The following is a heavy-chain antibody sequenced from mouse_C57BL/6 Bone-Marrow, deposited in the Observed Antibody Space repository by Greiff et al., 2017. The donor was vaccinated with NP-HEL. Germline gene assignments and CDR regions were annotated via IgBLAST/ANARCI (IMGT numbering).Heavy chain of an antibody. J-gene: IGHJ3*01. D-gene: IGHD2-4*01. Sequence: VQLKQSGAELVRPGASVKLSCTASGFNIKDDYMHWVKQRPEQGLEWIGWIDPENGDTEYASKFQGKATITADTSSNTAYLQLSSLTSEDTAVYYCTTRPIYYDYDGTFAYWGQGTLVTVSA. CDR3: TTRPIYYDYDGTFAY. CDR1: GFNIKDDY. CDR2: IDPENGDT. V-gene: IGHV14-4*01.